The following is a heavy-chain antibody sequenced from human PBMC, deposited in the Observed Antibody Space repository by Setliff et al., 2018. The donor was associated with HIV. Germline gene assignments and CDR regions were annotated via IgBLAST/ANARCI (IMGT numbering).Heavy chain of an antibody. CDR3: AKLGDSTGVYSYFDY. Sequence: PSETLSLTCSVSGRSITTGGSYWNWIRQHPGKGLAWIGYIYHSGGTYYTPSLQSRVTMSLDTSKNQFSLKLSSVTAADTAVYYCAKLGDSTGVYSYFDYWGQGMLVTVTS. CDR1: GRSITTGGSY. CDR2: IYHSGGT. J-gene: IGHJ4*02. D-gene: IGHD7-27*01. V-gene: IGHV4-31*03.